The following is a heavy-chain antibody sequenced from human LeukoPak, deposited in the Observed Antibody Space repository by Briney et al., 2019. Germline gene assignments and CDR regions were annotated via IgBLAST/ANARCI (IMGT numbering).Heavy chain of an antibody. J-gene: IGHJ4*02. CDR1: GGSISSYY. D-gene: IGHD5-24*01. Sequence: SETLSLTCTVSGGSISSYYWSWIRQPPGKGLEWIGYIYYSGSTNYNPSLKSRVTISVDTSKNQFSLKLSSVTAEDTAVYYCAREGAGEMATIGLGYWGQGTLVTASS. V-gene: IGHV4-59*01. CDR3: AREGAGEMATIGLGY. CDR2: IYYSGST.